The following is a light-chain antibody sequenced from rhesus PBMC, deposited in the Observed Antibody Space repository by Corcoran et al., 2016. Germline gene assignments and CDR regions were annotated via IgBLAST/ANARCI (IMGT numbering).Light chain of an antibody. CDR2: SAS. Sequence: DIQMTQSPSSLSASVGDRVTITCRASQSISNYLNWYQQEPGKAPKLLIYSASSLQSGVPSRFSGSGYGTRFTLTISSLQPEDFATYYCQQFKNYPWTFGQGTKVEIK. CDR3: QQFKNYPWT. V-gene: IGKV1-41*01. J-gene: IGKJ1*01. CDR1: QSISNY.